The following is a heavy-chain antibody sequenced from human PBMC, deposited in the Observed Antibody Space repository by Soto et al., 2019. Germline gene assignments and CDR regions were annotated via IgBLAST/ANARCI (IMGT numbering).Heavy chain of an antibody. Sequence: PGGSLRLSCAASGFTFSSYAMSWVRQAPGKGLEWVSAISGSGGSTYYADSVKGRFTISRDNSKNTLYLQMNSLRAEDTAVYYCAKSRSGSYRDSNFDYWGQGTLVTSPQ. V-gene: IGHV3-23*01. J-gene: IGHJ4*02. D-gene: IGHD1-26*01. CDR3: AKSRSGSYRDSNFDY. CDR2: ISGSGGST. CDR1: GFTFSSYA.